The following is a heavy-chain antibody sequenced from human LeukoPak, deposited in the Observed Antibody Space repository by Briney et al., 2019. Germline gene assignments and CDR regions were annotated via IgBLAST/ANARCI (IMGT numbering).Heavy chain of an antibody. CDR3: ARDKDTAMVTPDGFDY. Sequence: GGSLRLSCAASGFTFSSYAMHWVRQAPGKGLEWVAVISYDGSNKYYADSVKGRFTISRDNSKNTLYLQMNSLRAEDTAVYYCARDKDTAMVTPDGFDYWGQGTLVTVSS. CDR2: ISYDGSNK. D-gene: IGHD5-18*01. J-gene: IGHJ4*02. CDR1: GFTFSSYA. V-gene: IGHV3-30-3*01.